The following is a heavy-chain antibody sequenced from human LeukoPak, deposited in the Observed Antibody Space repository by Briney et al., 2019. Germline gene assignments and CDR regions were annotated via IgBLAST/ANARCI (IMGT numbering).Heavy chain of an antibody. D-gene: IGHD3-10*01. CDR1: GFTFNTYW. CDR3: ARDWKNIGSSGSETYPPWY. CDR2: IYSDGSRT. J-gene: IGHJ4*02. V-gene: IGHV3-74*01. Sequence: GGSLRLSCAASGFTFNTYWMHWVRQGPGKGLVWVSRIYSDGSRTTYADSVRGRFTISGDNAKNTLYLQMNSLRAEDTAMYYCARDWKNIGSSGSETYPPWYWGQGTLVTVSS.